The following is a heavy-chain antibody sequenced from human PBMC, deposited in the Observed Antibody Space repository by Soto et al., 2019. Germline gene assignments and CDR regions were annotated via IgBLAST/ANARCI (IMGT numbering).Heavy chain of an antibody. Sequence: EKLSLTCAVYGGSFSGYYWSWIRQPPGKGLEWIGEINHSGSTNYNPSLKSRVTISVDTSKNQFSLKLSSVTAADTAVYYCARASFWGHLLVDSYSSCGMDFSCQGLSVSLS. CDR2: INHSGST. CDR1: GGSFSGYY. CDR3: ARASFWGHLLVDSYSSCGMDF. V-gene: IGHV4-34*01. J-gene: IGHJ6*02. D-gene: IGHD2-21*01.